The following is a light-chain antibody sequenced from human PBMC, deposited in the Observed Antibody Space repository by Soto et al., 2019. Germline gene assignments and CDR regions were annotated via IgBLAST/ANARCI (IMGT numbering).Light chain of an antibody. V-gene: IGLV1-44*01. CDR2: AND. Sequence: QSVLTQPPSASRTPGQRVTIPCSGSSSDIGSNSVNWYQQLPGAAPRLLIYANDHRPSGVPDRFSASKSGTSASLAISGVLSEDEAFYYCATWSDSLKGWVFGGGTKVTVL. CDR3: ATWSDSLKGWV. CDR1: SSDIGSNS. J-gene: IGLJ3*02.